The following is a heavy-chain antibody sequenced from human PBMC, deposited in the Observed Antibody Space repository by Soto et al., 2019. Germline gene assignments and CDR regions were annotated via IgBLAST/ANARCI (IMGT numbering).Heavy chain of an antibody. CDR3: ANFFRSHGDFDY. D-gene: IGHD3-3*01. J-gene: IGHJ4*02. Sequence: GGSLRLSCAASGFTFSSYAMSWVRQAPGKGLEWVSAISGSGGSTYYADSVKGRFTISRDNSKNTLYLQMNSLRAEDTAVYYCANFFRSHGDFDYWGQGTLVTVSS. CDR2: ISGSGGST. CDR1: GFTFSSYA. V-gene: IGHV3-23*01.